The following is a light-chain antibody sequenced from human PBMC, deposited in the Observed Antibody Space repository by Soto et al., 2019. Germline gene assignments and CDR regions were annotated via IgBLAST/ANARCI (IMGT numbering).Light chain of an antibody. V-gene: IGKV3-20*01. CDR3: QQCGSSPWA. Sequence: EIVLTQSPGTLSLSPGERATLSCRASQSVSSSYLAWYQQKPRQAPRLLIYGASSRATGIPDRFSASGSGTDFTLTISRLEPEDFAVYYCQQCGSSPWAFGQGTKVEIK. CDR2: GAS. CDR1: QSVSSSY. J-gene: IGKJ1*01.